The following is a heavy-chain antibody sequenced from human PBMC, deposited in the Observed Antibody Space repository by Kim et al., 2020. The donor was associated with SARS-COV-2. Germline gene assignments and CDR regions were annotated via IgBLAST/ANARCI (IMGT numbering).Heavy chain of an antibody. Sequence: GGSLRLSCAASGFTFSSYGMHWVRQAPGKGLEWVAVISYDGSNKYYADSVKGRFTISRDNSKNTLYLQMNSLRAEDTAVYYCASCVVVPAAIDYWGQGTL. J-gene: IGHJ4*02. CDR3: ASCVVVPAAIDY. D-gene: IGHD2-2*01. V-gene: IGHV3-30*03. CDR2: ISYDGSNK. CDR1: GFTFSSYG.